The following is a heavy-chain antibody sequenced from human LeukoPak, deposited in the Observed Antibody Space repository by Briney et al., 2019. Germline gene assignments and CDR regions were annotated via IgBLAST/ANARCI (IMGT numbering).Heavy chain of an antibody. CDR3: AKPYCSSTSCAETYYYYYMDV. J-gene: IGHJ6*03. D-gene: IGHD2-2*01. Sequence: GGSLRLSCAASGFTFSSYAMSWDRQAPGKGLEWVSAISGSGGSTYYADSVKGRFTISRDNSKNTLYLQMNSLRAEDTAVYYCAKPYCSSTSCAETYYYYYMDVWGKGTTVTVSS. CDR1: GFTFSSYA. V-gene: IGHV3-23*01. CDR2: ISGSGGST.